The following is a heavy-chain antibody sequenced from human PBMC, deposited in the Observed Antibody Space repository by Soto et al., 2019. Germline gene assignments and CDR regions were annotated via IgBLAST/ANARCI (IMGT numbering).Heavy chain of an antibody. CDR3: ARHAEGITGTTFLDY. CDR2: IYPGDSDT. J-gene: IGHJ4*02. D-gene: IGHD1-7*01. CDR1: GYSFTSYW. Sequence: GESLKISCKGSGYSFTSYWIGWGRQMPGKGLEWMGIIYPGDSDTRYSPSFQGQVTISADKSISTAYLQWSSLKASDTAMYYGARHAEGITGTTFLDYWGQGTLVTVSS. V-gene: IGHV5-51*01.